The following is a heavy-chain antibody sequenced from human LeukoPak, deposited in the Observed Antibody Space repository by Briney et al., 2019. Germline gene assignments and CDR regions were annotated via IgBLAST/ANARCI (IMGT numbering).Heavy chain of an antibody. CDR3: SRDTLFCSGTSCYSF. CDR1: GGSISSYY. V-gene: IGHV4-59*01. Sequence: SETLSLTCTVSGGSISSYYWSWIRQPPGKGLEWIGYIYYSGSTSYNPSLKSRVTISVDTSKNQFSLKLSSVTAADTAVYYCSRDTLFCSGTSCYSFWGQGTLVTVSS. D-gene: IGHD2-15*01. CDR2: IYYSGST. J-gene: IGHJ4*02.